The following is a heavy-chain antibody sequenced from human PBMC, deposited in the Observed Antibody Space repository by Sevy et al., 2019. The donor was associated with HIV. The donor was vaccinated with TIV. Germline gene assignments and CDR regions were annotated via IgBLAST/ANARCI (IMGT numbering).Heavy chain of an antibody. CDR1: GGSITSYY. Sequence: SETLSLTCTVSGGSITSYYWSWIWQPAGKGLEWIGRIFTSGSTNYNPSLKSRVTMSVDTSKNQFSLKLTSVTAADTAVYYCARGPKPLRSDYGDYRGVGYYFDSWGQGTLVTVSS. J-gene: IGHJ4*02. CDR3: ARGPKPLRSDYGDYRGVGYYFDS. D-gene: IGHD4-17*01. V-gene: IGHV4-4*07. CDR2: IFTSGST.